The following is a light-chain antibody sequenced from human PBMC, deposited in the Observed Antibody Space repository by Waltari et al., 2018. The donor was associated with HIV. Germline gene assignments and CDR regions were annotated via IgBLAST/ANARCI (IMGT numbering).Light chain of an antibody. V-gene: IGKV1-39*01. Sequence: DILMTQSPSSQSASVGDRVTITCRASQSISRSLNWYQQKPGQAPKLLIYAASSLHGGVPSRFTASGSWTDFTLIISSLQPEDSATYYCQQTYNTPHTFGQGTKLEIK. CDR3: QQTYNTPHT. CDR2: AAS. CDR1: QSISRS. J-gene: IGKJ2*01.